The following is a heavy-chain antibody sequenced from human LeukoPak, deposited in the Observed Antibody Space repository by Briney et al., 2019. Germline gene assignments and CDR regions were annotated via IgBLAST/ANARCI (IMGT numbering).Heavy chain of an antibody. V-gene: IGHV3-30*18. J-gene: IGHJ3*02. Sequence: GGSLRLPCAASGFTFSSYGMHWVRQAPGKGLEWVAVISYDGSNKYYADSVKGRFTISRDSSKNTLYLQMNSLRAEDTAVYYCAKDRDAFDIWGQGTMVTVSS. CDR3: AKDRDAFDI. CDR2: ISYDGSNK. CDR1: GFTFSSYG.